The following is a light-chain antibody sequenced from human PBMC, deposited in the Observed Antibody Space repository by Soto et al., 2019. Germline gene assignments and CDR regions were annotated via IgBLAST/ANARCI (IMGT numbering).Light chain of an antibody. CDR2: EVT. CDR3: CSYAGPIIWV. CDR1: SSDVGGYNF. Sequence: QSALTQPASVSGAPGQSITFSCTGTSSDVGGYNFVSWYQQHPGKAPRLMIYEVTKRPSGVSNRFSGSKSGNTASLTISGLQAEDEADYYCCSYAGPIIWVFGGGTKVTVL. J-gene: IGLJ3*02. V-gene: IGLV2-23*02.